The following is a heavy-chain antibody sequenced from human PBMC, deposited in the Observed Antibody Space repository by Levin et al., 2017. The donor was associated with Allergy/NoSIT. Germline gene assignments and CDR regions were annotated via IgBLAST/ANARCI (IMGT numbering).Heavy chain of an antibody. CDR3: ARGRWYGSGTYAARPPNKHGY. CDR1: GGSFSGYY. V-gene: IGHV4-34*01. J-gene: IGHJ4*02. Sequence: SETLSLTCAVYGGSFSGYYWSWIRQPPGKGLEWIGEINHSGSTNYNPSLKSRVTISVDTSKNQFSLKLSSVTAADTAVYYCARGRWYGSGTYAARPPNKHGYWGQGTLVTVSS. D-gene: IGHD3-10*01. CDR2: INHSGST.